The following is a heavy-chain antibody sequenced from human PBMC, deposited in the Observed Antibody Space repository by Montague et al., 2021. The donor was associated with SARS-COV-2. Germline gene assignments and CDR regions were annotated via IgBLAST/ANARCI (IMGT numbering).Heavy chain of an antibody. CDR2: VYPSGNT. V-gene: IGHV4-61*02. D-gene: IGHD3-10*01. CDR3: ARVRGAALYFGEVGYYGMVV. J-gene: IGHJ6*02. Sequence: TLSLTCTVSGASVTTGHYYWSWIRQPAGKGLEWIGRVYPSGNTNYNPSLRSRVSISVDMSKNQISLKLSSVTAADTAVCYCARVRGAALYFGEVGYYGMVVWGQGTTVTVSS. CDR1: GASVTTGHYY.